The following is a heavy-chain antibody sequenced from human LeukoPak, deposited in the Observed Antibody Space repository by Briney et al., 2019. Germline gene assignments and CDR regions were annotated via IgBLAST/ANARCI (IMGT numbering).Heavy chain of an antibody. J-gene: IGHJ4*02. V-gene: IGHV3-30*18. CDR1: GFTFSCYG. CDR3: AKGGSSSWHFDY. D-gene: IGHD6-13*01. Sequence: PGGSLRLSCAASGFTFSCYGIHWVRQAPGKGLEWVAVISYGGNNKYYADSVKGRFTISRDNSENTVSLQMNSLRVEDTAVYYCAKGGSSSWHFDYWGQGTLVTVSS. CDR2: ISYGGNNK.